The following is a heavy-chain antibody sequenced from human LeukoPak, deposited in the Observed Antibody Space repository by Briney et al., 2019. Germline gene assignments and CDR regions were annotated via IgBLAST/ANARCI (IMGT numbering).Heavy chain of an antibody. CDR3: ARETPDSSGWD. CDR1: GFTFDNYN. J-gene: IGHJ4*02. D-gene: IGHD6-19*01. Sequence: GGSLRLSCEVSGFTFDNYNMHWVRQAPGKSLEWLSFITWDGETTYYADSVKGRFTISRDNAKNSLYLQMNSLRAEDTAVYYCARETPDSSGWDWGQGTLVTVSS. CDR2: ITWDGETT. V-gene: IGHV3-43*01.